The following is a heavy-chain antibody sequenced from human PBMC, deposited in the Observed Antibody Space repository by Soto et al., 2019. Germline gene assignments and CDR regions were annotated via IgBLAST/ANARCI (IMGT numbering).Heavy chain of an antibody. CDR2: IIPIFGTA. CDR3: ASGEGEEYYYYGMDV. Sequence: ASVKVSCKASGGTFSSYAISWVRQAPGQGLEWMGGIIPIFGTANYAQKFQGRVTITADESTSTAYMELSSLRSEDTAVYYCASGEGEEYYYYGMDVWGQGTTVTVSS. J-gene: IGHJ6*02. CDR1: GGTFSSYA. D-gene: IGHD3-16*01. V-gene: IGHV1-69*13.